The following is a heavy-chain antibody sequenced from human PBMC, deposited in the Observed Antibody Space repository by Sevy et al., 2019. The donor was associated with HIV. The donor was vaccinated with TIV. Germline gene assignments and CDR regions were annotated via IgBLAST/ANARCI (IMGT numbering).Heavy chain of an antibody. CDR2: ISSSGSPI. J-gene: IGHJ6*02. V-gene: IGHV3-48*03. D-gene: IGHD3-22*01. CDR3: AGDLPGDSRMDV. Sequence: GGSLRLSCAASGFTFSSYEMNWVRQAPGKGLEWVSYISSSGSPIYYEDSVKGRFTISRDNAKNSLYLQMNSLRAEDTSVYYCAGDLPGDSRMDVWGQGTTVTVSS. CDR1: GFTFSSYE.